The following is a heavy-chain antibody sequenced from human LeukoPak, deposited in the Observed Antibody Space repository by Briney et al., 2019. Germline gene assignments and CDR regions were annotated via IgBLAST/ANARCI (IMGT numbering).Heavy chain of an antibody. CDR2: INPNSGGT. Sequence: ASVKVSCKASGYTFTGYYMHWVRQAPGQGLEWMGWINPNSGGTNYAQKFQGRVTMTRDTTINTAYMELSRLRSDDTAVYYCARDEDIVVVPAALFDYWGQGTLVTVSS. V-gene: IGHV1-2*02. CDR3: ARDEDIVVVPAALFDY. D-gene: IGHD2-2*01. J-gene: IGHJ4*02. CDR1: GYTFTGYY.